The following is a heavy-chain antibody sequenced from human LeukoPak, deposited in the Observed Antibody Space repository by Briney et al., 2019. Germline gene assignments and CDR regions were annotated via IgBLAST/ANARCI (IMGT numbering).Heavy chain of an antibody. Sequence: SVTVSYKGFGDTFSTFSISWVRQAPGQGVEWMGRIIPINGIVNYAQKFQGRVTITADKSTSTAFMELSTLTSDDTAIYYCARRPGRGWGQGTLVTVSS. CDR1: GDTFSTFS. J-gene: IGHJ4*02. D-gene: IGHD1-26*01. CDR3: ARRPGRG. CDR2: IIPINGIV. V-gene: IGHV1-69*02.